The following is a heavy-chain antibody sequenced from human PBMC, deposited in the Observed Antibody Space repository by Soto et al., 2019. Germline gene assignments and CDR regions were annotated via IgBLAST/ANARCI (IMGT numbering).Heavy chain of an antibody. D-gene: IGHD6-6*01. J-gene: IGHJ4*02. V-gene: IGHV4-31*03. Sequence: QVQLQESGPGLVKPSQTLSLTCSVSGQSISSGGYYWSRIRHHPGKGLEWIGYIYDSESAYYNPSLKSRVTISMDTSKNPFAMRLSSGTAADTAVYYCARASSSSSAADYWGQGTLATVSS. CDR1: GQSISSGGYY. CDR3: ARASSSSSAADY. CDR2: IYDSESA.